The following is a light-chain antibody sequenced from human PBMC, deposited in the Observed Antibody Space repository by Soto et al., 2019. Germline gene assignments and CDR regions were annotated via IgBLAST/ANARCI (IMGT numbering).Light chain of an antibody. CDR3: QVYGPSPPIT. Sequence: EIVLMQSPGTLSLSPGERATLSCRASQSVIGRQLAWYQHKPGQAPRLLIYGVSSRATGIPDRFTGSGSGTDFTLTISRLEPEDFAVFYCQVYGPSPPITFGQGTRLEMK. V-gene: IGKV3-20*01. CDR1: QSVIGRQ. CDR2: GVS. J-gene: IGKJ5*01.